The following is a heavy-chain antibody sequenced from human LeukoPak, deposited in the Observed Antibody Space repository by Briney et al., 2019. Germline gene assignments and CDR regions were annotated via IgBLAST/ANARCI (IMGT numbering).Heavy chain of an antibody. CDR1: GLTVSDKY. CDR3: ASSAGALIDC. CDR2: ISYDGSNK. D-gene: IGHD6-19*01. Sequence: GGSLRLSCAASGLTVSDKYMSWVRQAPGKGLEWVAVISYDGSNKYYADSVKGRFTISRDNSKNTLYLQMNSLRAEGTAVYYCASSAGALIDCWGQGTLVIVSS. J-gene: IGHJ4*02. V-gene: IGHV3-30*03.